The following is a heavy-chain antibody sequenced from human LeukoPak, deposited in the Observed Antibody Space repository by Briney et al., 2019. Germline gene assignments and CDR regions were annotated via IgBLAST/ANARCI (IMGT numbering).Heavy chain of an antibody. D-gene: IGHD1-26*01. V-gene: IGHV4-34*01. CDR1: GGSFSGYY. CDR2: INHSGST. Sequence: SETLSLTCAVYGGSFSGYYWSWIRQPPGKGLEWIGEINHSGSTNYNPSLKSRVTISVDTSKNQFSLKLSSVTAADTAVYYCARGRGGSYENWFDPWGQGTLVTVPS. J-gene: IGHJ5*02. CDR3: ARGRGGSYENWFDP.